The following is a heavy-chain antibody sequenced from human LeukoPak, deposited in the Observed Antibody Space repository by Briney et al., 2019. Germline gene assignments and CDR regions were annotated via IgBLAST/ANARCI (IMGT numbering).Heavy chain of an antibody. J-gene: IGHJ4*02. Sequence: PGGSLRLSCAASGFTFSSYSMNWVRQAPGKGLEWVSYVSSSRTSIDYADSVKGRFTISRDNAKSSLYLQMNSLRAEDRAVYYCARDLWAAAGPFDYWGQGSLVTVSS. CDR3: ARDLWAAAGPFDY. CDR1: GFTFSSYS. CDR2: VSSSRTSI. D-gene: IGHD6-13*01. V-gene: IGHV3-48*01.